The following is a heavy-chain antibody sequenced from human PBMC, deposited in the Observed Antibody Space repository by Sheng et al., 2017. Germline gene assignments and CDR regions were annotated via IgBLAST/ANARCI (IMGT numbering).Heavy chain of an antibody. J-gene: IGHJ4*02. V-gene: IGHV4-39*07. CDR3: ARGIDMIRGLGPRFHH. CDR1: GASLSSSGYY. D-gene: IGHD3-10*01. CDR2: IYYTESA. Sequence: QPQLQESGPGLVKPSETLSLTCAVSGASLSSSGYYWAWIRQPPGKGLEWIGSIYYTESAYYNPSLDNRVTISLDASNSLFSLRLRSVTAADTAVYYCARGIDMIRGLGPRFHHWGQGTPXPSPQ.